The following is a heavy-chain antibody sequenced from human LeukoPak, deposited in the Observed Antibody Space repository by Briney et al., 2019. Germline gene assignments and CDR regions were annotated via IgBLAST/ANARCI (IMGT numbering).Heavy chain of an antibody. Sequence: GGSLRLSCAASGFTFSDSYMGWIRQAPGKGLEWLLYISSSTGYTTYADSVKGRFTISRDNAENSLYLQMNSLRAEDTAVYYCARVLGVHGSGNYYFDYWGQGTLVTVSS. CDR2: ISSSTGYT. V-gene: IGHV3-11*05. J-gene: IGHJ4*02. D-gene: IGHD3-10*01. CDR1: GFTFSDSY. CDR3: ARVLGVHGSGNYYFDY.